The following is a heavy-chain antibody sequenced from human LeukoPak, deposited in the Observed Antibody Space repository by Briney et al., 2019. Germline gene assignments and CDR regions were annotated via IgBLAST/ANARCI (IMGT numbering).Heavy chain of an antibody. D-gene: IGHD3-10*01. CDR1: GYTFTSYD. Sequence: ASVTVSCTASGYTFTSYDINWVRQATGQGLEWLGWMNPNSGNTGYAQKFQGRVTMTRNTSISTAYMELSSLRSEDTAVYYCRLGSGRFYNGGAGFDPWGQGTLVTVSS. CDR2: MNPNSGNT. V-gene: IGHV1-8*01. CDR3: RLGSGRFYNGGAGFDP. J-gene: IGHJ5*02.